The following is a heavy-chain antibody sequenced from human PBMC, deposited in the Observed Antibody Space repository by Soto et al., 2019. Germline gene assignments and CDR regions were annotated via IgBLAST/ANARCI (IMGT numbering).Heavy chain of an antibody. V-gene: IGHV3-66*01. CDR3: ARALLPHDAFDI. J-gene: IGHJ3*02. CDR2: IYSGGST. Sequence: EVQLVESGGGLVQPGGSLRLSCAASGFTVSSNYMSWVRQAPGKGLEWVSVIYSGGSTYYADSVKCRFTSSRDNSKNMLYLQMNSPRAADTAVYYCARALLPHDAFDIWGQGTMVTVSS. CDR1: GFTVSSNY.